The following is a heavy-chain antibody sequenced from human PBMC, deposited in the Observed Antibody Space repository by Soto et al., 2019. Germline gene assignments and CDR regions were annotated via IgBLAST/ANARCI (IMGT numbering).Heavy chain of an antibody. CDR2: IWYDGSNK. CDR1: GFTFSSYG. CDR3: ATPLLGATTSYCQH. D-gene: IGHD1-26*01. J-gene: IGHJ1*01. V-gene: IGHV3-33*01. Sequence: QVQLVESGGGVVQPGRSLRLSCAASGFTFSSYGMHWVRQAPGKGLEWVAVIWYDGSNKYYADSVKGRLTISRDNSKNTRYLQMNSLRAEDTAVYYCATPLLGATTSYCQHWGQGTLVTVSS.